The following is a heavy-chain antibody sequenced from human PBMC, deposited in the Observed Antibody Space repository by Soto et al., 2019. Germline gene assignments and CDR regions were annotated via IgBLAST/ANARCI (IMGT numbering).Heavy chain of an antibody. CDR3: ARGRGYCSGGSCYSHPFDI. D-gene: IGHD2-15*01. V-gene: IGHV4-34*01. CDR1: GGSFSGYY. J-gene: IGHJ3*02. Sequence: SETLSLTCAVYGGSFSGYYWSWIRQPPGKGLEWIGEINHSGSTNYNPSLKSRVTISVDTSKNQFSLKLSSVTAADTAVYYCARGRGYCSGGSCYSHPFDIWGQGTMVTVSS. CDR2: INHSGST.